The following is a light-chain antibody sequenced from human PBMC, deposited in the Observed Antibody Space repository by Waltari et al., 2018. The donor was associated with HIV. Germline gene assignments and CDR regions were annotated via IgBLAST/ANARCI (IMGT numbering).Light chain of an antibody. CDR2: DAS. CDR1: QNITNK. J-gene: IGKJ1*01. Sequence: EVVLTQAPSTLSVSLGEGASLSCRASQNITNKLGWYQQKAGQAPRLLIYDASRRATAIPDRFSGSGSGTEFNLTISRLVFEDVAVYVCQQYKYWPDTFGQGTKVEIK. V-gene: IGKV3D-15*01. CDR3: QQYKYWPDT.